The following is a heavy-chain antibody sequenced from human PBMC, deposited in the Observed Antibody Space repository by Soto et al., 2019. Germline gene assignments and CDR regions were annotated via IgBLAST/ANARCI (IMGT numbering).Heavy chain of an antibody. J-gene: IGHJ4*02. V-gene: IGHV4-4*07. Sequence: SETLSLTCTVSGGSISSYYWSWIRQPAGKGLEWIGRIYTSGSTNYNPSLKSRVTMSVDTSKNQFSLKLSSVTAADTAVYYCARQRTSVVTQAYFDVWGPGSLVTVSS. D-gene: IGHD2-21*02. CDR3: ARQRTSVVTQAYFDV. CDR1: GGSISSYY. CDR2: IYTSGST.